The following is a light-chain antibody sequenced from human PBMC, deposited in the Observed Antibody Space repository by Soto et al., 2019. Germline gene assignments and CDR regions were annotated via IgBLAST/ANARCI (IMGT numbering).Light chain of an antibody. V-gene: IGKV3-20*01. CDR1: ESVSSSY. J-gene: IGKJ5*01. CDR3: QQCGRSPIT. Sequence: EFVLTQSPGTLSLSPGERATLSCRTSESVSSSYLAWYQQKPGQAPRLLIYGASSRATGIPDRFSGSGSGTDFTLTISRLEPEDFAVYYCQQCGRSPITFGQGTRLEIK. CDR2: GAS.